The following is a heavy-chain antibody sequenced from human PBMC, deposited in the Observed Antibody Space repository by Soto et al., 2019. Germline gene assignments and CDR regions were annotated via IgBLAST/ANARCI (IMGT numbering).Heavy chain of an antibody. V-gene: IGHV3-11*05. D-gene: IGHD3-22*01. CDR1: GFTFSDYY. CDR2: ITSSSSYT. J-gene: IGHJ4*02. Sequence: QVQLVESGGGLVKPGGSLRLSCAASGFTFSDYYMSWIRQAPGKGLEWVSYITSSSSYTIYADSVRGGFTISRDNAKNSLFLQMNSRRAEDTAVYYCARADHYDTSGYWKWGQGTLVTVSS. CDR3: ARADHYDTSGYWK.